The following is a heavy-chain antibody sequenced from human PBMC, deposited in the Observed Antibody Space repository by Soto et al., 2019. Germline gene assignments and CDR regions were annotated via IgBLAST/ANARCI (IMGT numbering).Heavy chain of an antibody. Sequence: GRSMRLSWAASAFIFSDYGMHWDRHAPGKGPEWVAVIWYEGSKKYYADSVKGRFSMSRDNSKNTRDLQMNSLRAEDTAVYYCPRDAVGYCSGSRCYSSCWLDPWGQGTQVTVSS. CDR1: AFIFSDYG. CDR2: IWYEGSKK. V-gene: IGHV3-33*01. CDR3: PRDAVGYCSGSRCYSSCWLDP. D-gene: IGHD2-15*01. J-gene: IGHJ5*02.